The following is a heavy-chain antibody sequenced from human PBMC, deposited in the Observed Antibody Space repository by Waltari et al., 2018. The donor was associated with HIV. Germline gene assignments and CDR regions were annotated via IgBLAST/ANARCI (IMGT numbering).Heavy chain of an antibody. CDR2: ISTSGST. CDR1: GGSISSGSYY. Sequence: QVQLQESGPGMVKPSQTLSLTCTVSGGSISSGSYYWSWIRQPAGKGLEWSGRISTSGSTTYDPSLKSRVTISVDTSKNQFSLKLSSVTAADTAVYYCARHPFSYGDSAQGFDYWGQGTLVTVSS. V-gene: IGHV4-61*02. D-gene: IGHD4-17*01. CDR3: ARHPFSYGDSAQGFDY. J-gene: IGHJ4*02.